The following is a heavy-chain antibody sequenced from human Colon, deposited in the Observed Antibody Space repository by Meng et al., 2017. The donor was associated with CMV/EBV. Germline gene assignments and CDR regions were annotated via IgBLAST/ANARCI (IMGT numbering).Heavy chain of an antibody. D-gene: IGHD2-21*01. CDR3: ARDRHSEVEIALKGTFDI. CDR2: VYYSGYT. Sequence: SETLSLTCNVSGGSTSSTSYYWAWIRQSPGKGLEWIGSVYYSGYTYSNPSLSSRLSISVDRSKNQFFLRLSSVTAADTAVYYCARDRHSEVEIALKGTFDIWGQGTRVTVSS. V-gene: IGHV4-39*07. CDR1: GGSTSSTSYY. J-gene: IGHJ3*02.